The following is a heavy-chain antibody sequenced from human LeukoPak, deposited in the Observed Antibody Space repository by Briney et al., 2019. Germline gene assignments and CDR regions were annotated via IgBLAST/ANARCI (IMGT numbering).Heavy chain of an antibody. V-gene: IGHV1-18*01. D-gene: IGHD1-26*01. Sequence: ASVKVSCKASGYSFTSFPIIWVRQAPGQGLEWMGWISAYNGNTNYAQKLQGRVTMTTDTSTSTAYMELRSLRSDDTAVYYCARDGVIVGATHAFDIWGQGTMVTVSS. J-gene: IGHJ3*02. CDR1: GYSFTSFP. CDR3: ARDGVIVGATHAFDI. CDR2: ISAYNGNT.